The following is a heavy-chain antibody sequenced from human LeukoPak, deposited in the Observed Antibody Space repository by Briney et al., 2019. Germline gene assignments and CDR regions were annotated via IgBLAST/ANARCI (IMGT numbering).Heavy chain of an antibody. CDR1: GYTFTSLG. CDR2: ISGDAGNT. CDR3: ARDCDRSGYYCY. Sequence: ASVKVSRKASGYTFTSLGISWVRQAPGQGLEWMGWISGDAGNTHYAQKLQGRVTLTTDTSTSTAYMELRSLRSDDTAVYYCARDCDRSGYYCYWGQGTQVTVSS. D-gene: IGHD3-22*01. V-gene: IGHV1-18*01. J-gene: IGHJ4*02.